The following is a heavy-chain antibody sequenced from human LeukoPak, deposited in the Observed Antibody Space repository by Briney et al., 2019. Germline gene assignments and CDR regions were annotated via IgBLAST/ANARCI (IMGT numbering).Heavy chain of an antibody. D-gene: IGHD6-13*01. Sequence: PSETLSLTCTVSGGSISSYYWSWIRQPPGKGLEWIGYIYYSGSTNYNPSLKSRVTISVDTSKNQFSLKLSSVTAADTAVYYCARLQQLVPSWFDPWGQGILVTVSS. CDR1: GGSISSYY. V-gene: IGHV4-59*01. J-gene: IGHJ5*02. CDR2: IYYSGST. CDR3: ARLQQLVPSWFDP.